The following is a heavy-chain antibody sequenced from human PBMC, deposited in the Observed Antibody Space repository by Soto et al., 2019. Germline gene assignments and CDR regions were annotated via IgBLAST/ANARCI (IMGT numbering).Heavy chain of an antibody. CDR1: GFSFDGYA. CDR2: ISWNSGNI. V-gene: IGHV3-9*01. CDR3: VKASTYSSSQGWFDP. D-gene: IGHD6-6*01. J-gene: IGHJ5*02. Sequence: PGGSLRLSCAASGFSFDGYAMNGVRQPPGKGLEWVSGISWNSGNIDYADSVKGRFTISRDNAKNSLYLQMNSLRAEDTALYYCVKASTYSSSQGWFDPWGQGTMVTVSS.